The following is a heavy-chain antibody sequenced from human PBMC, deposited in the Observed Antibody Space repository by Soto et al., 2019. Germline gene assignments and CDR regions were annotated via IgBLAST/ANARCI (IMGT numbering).Heavy chain of an antibody. Sequence: PGASLKISCQVSPYNFTSYWLRRARQMPGESLESTGVIYPSDSDTRYSASFQGQVTISADKSIMTAYLQWSSLKASDTAMYYCASVGFGTPPDHLDYWGKGPLGTVSS. CDR2: IYPSDSDT. CDR1: PYNFTSYW. J-gene: IGHJ4*02. CDR3: ASVGFGTPPDHLDY. V-gene: IGHV5-51*01. D-gene: IGHD3-10*01.